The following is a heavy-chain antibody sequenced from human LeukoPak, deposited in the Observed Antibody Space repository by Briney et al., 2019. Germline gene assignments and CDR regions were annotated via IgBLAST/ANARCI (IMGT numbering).Heavy chain of an antibody. CDR2: IFSSGST. CDR1: GGSISSGSYY. CDR3: ARDWSHGYYYYMDV. J-gene: IGHJ6*03. V-gene: IGHV4-61*02. D-gene: IGHD5-18*01. Sequence: SETLSLTCTVSGGSISSGSYYWSWIRQPAGKGLEWIGRIFSSGSTNNNPSLESRVTISIDTSRNQFSLNLTSVTAADTAVYYCARDWSHGYYYYMDVWGKGTTVTISS.